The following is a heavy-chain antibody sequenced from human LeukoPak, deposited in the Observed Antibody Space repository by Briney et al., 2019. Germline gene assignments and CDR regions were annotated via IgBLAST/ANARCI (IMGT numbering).Heavy chain of an antibody. J-gene: IGHJ4*02. Sequence: ASVKVSYKASGYTFTGHYVHWVRQAPGQGLEWMGWINGNTGDTNYAQRFQGRVTMIRETSISTMYMELSRLRSDDTAVYYCAREYSSSLFDYWGQGTLVTVSS. CDR2: INGNTGDT. CDR1: GYTFTGHY. V-gene: IGHV1-2*02. CDR3: AREYSSSLFDY. D-gene: IGHD6-13*01.